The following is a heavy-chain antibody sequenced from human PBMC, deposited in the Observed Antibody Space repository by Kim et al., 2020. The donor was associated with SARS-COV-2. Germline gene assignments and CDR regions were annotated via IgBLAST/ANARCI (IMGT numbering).Heavy chain of an antibody. CDR3: ARDAGLGGVRPRVGVLDY. D-gene: IGHD3-16*01. J-gene: IGHJ4*02. CDR1: GFTFSSYG. CDR2: IWYDGSNK. Sequence: GGSLRLSCAASGFTFSSYGMHWVRQAPGKGLEWVAVIWYDGSNKYYADSVKGRFTISRDNSKNTLYLQMNSLRAEDTAVYYCARDAGLGGVRPRVGVLDYWGQGTLVTVSS. V-gene: IGHV3-33*01.